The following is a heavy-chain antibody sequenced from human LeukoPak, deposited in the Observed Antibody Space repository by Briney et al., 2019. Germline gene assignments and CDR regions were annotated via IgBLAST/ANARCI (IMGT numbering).Heavy chain of an antibody. J-gene: IGHJ5*02. V-gene: IGHV4-34*01. CDR2: INHSGST. D-gene: IGHD5-18*01. CDR3: ARDTAMVLIPHDINWFDP. CDR1: GGSFSGYY. Sequence: PSETLSLTCAVYGGSFSGYYWSWIRQPPGKGLEWIGEINHSGSTNYNPSLKSRVTISVDTSKNQFSLKLSSVTAADTAVYYCARDTAMVLIPHDINWFDPWGQGTLVTVSS.